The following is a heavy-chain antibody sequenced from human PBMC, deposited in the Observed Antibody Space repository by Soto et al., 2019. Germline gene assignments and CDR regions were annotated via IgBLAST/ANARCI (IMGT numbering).Heavy chain of an antibody. J-gene: IGHJ3*02. CDR3: AAPRDFYAFDI. V-gene: IGHV3-30*03. CDR1: GFTFSSYG. Sequence: GGSLRLSCAASGFTFSSYGMHWVRQAPGKGLEWVAVISYDGSNKYYADSVKGRFTISRDNSKNTLYLQMNSLRAEDTAVYYCAAPRDFYAFDIWGQGTMVTVSS. CDR2: ISYDGSNK.